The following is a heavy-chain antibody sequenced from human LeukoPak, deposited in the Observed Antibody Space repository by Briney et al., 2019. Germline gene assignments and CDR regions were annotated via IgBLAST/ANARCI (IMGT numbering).Heavy chain of an antibody. J-gene: IGHJ4*02. CDR2: VTSSSSGGLT. CDR3: AKGGWGVPTARGLDY. Sequence: GGSLRLSCAASGFTFSSYAMSWVRQTPGKGLEWASAVTSSSSGGLTYYADSEKGRFTISRDNSKNTLYLQMDSLRAEDSAVFYCAKGGWGVPTARGLDYWGQGTLVTVSS. D-gene: IGHD2-2*01. CDR1: GFTFSSYA. V-gene: IGHV3-23*01.